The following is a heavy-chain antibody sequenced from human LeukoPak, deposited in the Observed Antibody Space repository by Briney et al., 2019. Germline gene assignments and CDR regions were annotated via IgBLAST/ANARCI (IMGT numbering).Heavy chain of an antibody. CDR2: IYSGGST. V-gene: IGHV3-66*02. D-gene: IGHD5-12*01. CDR3: ARAKTGYDF. J-gene: IGHJ4*02. CDR1: GFTVSSNY. Sequence: TGWSLRLSCASSGFTVSSNYMSWVRQAPGKGLDWVSVIYSGGSTYYADSVKARFTISRDNSKNTLYLQMNILRAEDTAVYYCARAKTGYDFWGQGTLVTVSS.